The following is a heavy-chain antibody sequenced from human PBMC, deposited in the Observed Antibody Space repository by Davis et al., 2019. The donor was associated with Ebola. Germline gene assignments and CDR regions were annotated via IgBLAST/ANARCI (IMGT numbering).Heavy chain of an antibody. D-gene: IGHD3-10*01. Sequence: GESLKISCQASGYNFTSNWIGWVRQMPGKGLEWMGRIDPSDSYTNYSPSFQGHVTISADKSISTAYLQWSSLKASDTAMYYCARHPGSTWGGVNWFDPWGQGTLVTVSS. CDR1: GYNFTSNW. V-gene: IGHV5-10-1*01. CDR2: IDPSDSYT. CDR3: ARHPGSTWGGVNWFDP. J-gene: IGHJ5*02.